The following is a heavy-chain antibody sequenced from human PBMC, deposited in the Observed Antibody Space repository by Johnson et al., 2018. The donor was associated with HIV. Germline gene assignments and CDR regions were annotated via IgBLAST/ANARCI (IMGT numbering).Heavy chain of an antibody. J-gene: IGHJ3*02. V-gene: IGHV3-20*04. CDR2: INWNGGST. CDR1: GFTFSDYY. D-gene: IGHD3-10*01. Sequence: EVQLVESGGGLVQPGGSLRLSCAASGFTFSDYYMSWIRQAPGKGLEWVSGINWNGGSTGYADSVKGRFTISRDNAKNSLYLQINSLRAEDTALYYCARDGAGFGELALDAFDIWGQGTMVTVSS. CDR3: ARDGAGFGELALDAFDI.